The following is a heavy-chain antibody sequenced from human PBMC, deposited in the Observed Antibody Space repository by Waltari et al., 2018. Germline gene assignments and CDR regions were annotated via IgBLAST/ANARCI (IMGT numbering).Heavy chain of an antibody. V-gene: IGHV4-38-2*02. J-gene: IGHJ6*02. CDR3: ARETGDYYGMDV. CDR1: GYSISSGDY. D-gene: IGHD3-10*01. CDR2: IYHSGST. Sequence: QVQLQESGPGLVKPSETLSLTCAVSGYSISSGDYWGWIRQPPGKGLEWIGTIYHSGSTYYNPSLKSRVTISVDTSKNQCSLKLSSVTAADTAVYYCARETGDYYGMDVWGQGTTVTVSS.